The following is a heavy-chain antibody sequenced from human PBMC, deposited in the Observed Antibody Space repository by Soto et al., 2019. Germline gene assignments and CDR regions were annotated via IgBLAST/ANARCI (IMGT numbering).Heavy chain of an antibody. CDR1: GDTFSTFS. D-gene: IGHD3-16*01. Sequence: SVKVSCKTSGDTFSTFSISWVRQAPGQGLEWMGGIIPIFGTPHYAQKFQGRVTITADEARTTVYMELNSLRSEDTAVYYCARIARLRWDFDYWGQGTLVTVS. J-gene: IGHJ4*02. V-gene: IGHV1-69*13. CDR2: IIPIFGTP. CDR3: ARIARLRWDFDY.